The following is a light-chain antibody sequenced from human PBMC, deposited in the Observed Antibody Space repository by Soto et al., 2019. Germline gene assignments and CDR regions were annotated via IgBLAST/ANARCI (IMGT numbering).Light chain of an antibody. V-gene: IGLV1-40*01. CDR3: QSYDSGLSGSWV. CDR1: SSNIGAGYD. J-gene: IGLJ2*01. CDR2: ANS. Sequence: QSVLTQPPSVSGAPGQRVTISCTGSSSNIGAGYDVHWYQQLLGTAPKLLIFANSNRPSGVPDRFSGSKSGTSASLAITGLQAEDEADYYCQSYDSGLSGSWVFGGGTKLTVL.